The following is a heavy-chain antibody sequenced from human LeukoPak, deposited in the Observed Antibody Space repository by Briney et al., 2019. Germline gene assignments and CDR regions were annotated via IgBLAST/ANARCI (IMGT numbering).Heavy chain of an antibody. CDR1: GYTFTSYG. CDR2: ISAYNGNT. J-gene: IGHJ4*02. D-gene: IGHD2-15*01. CDR3: ARVLLPRKDIVVVVAATQADY. Sequence: ASVKVSCKASGYTFTSYGISWVRQAPGQGLEWMGWISAYNGNTNYAQKLQGRVTMTTDTSTSTAYMELRSLRSDDTAVYYCARVLLPRKDIVVVVAATQADYWGQGTLVTVSS. V-gene: IGHV1-18*01.